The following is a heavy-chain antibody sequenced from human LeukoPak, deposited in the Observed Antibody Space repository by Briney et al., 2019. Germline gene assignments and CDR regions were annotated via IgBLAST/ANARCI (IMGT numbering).Heavy chain of an antibody. CDR1: GGSISIGGYS. J-gene: IGHJ5*02. CDR2: IYHSGST. CDR3: ARAGDCSSTSCYLRNWFDP. V-gene: IGHV4-30-2*01. Sequence: SETLSLTCAVSGGSISIGGYSWSWIRQPPGKGLEWIGYIYHSGSTYYNPSLKSRVTISVDRSKNQFSLKLSSVTAADTAVYCCARAGDCSSTSCYLRNWFDPWGQGTLVTVSS. D-gene: IGHD2-2*01.